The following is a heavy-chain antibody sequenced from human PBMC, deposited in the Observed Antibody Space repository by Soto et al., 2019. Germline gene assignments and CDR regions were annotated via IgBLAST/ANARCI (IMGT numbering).Heavy chain of an antibody. D-gene: IGHD2-21*02. Sequence: SVKVSCTASGGTFSSYAISWVRQAPGQGLEWMGGIIPIFGTANYAQKFQGRVTITADESTSTAYMELSSLRSEDTAVYYCARDLDCGGDCYLKGYWYFDLWGRGTLVTVSS. CDR3: ARDLDCGGDCYLKGYWYFDL. CDR2: IIPIFGTA. CDR1: GGTFSSYA. J-gene: IGHJ2*01. V-gene: IGHV1-69*13.